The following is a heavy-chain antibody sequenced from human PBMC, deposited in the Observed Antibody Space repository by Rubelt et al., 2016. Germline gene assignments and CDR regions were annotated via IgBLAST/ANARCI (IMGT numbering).Heavy chain of an antibody. Sequence: QVQLQESGPGLVKPSETLSLTCTVSGGSISSYYWSWIRQPPGKGLEWIGSIYYSGRTYYNPSLKSRVTISVDTSKNPFSLKWSSVTAAETAGYYWAMGDRIGSCHFDLWGRGTLVTVSS. D-gene: IGHD1-26*01. V-gene: IGHV4-59*05. CDR2: IYYSGRT. CDR3: AMGDRIGSCHFDL. CDR1: GGSISSYY. J-gene: IGHJ2*01.